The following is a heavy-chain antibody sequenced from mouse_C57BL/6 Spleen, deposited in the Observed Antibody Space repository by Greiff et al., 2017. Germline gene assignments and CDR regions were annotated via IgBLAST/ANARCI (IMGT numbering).Heavy chain of an antibody. J-gene: IGHJ4*01. CDR1: GYAFSSSW. CDR3: ASQTAQACYAMDY. CDR2: IYPGDGDT. V-gene: IGHV1-82*01. Sequence: QVQLQQSGPELVKPGASVKISCKASGYAFSSSWMNWVKQRPGKGLEWIGRIYPGDGDTHYNGKFKGKATLTADKSSSTAYMQLSSLTSEDSAVYFCASQTAQACYAMDYWGQGTSVTGAS. D-gene: IGHD3-2*02.